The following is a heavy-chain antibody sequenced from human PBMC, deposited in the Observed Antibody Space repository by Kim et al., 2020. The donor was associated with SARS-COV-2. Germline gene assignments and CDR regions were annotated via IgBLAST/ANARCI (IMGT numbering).Heavy chain of an antibody. CDR1: GFTFSSYA. J-gene: IGHJ4*02. Sequence: RGSLRLSCAASGFTFSSYAMSWVRQAPGKGLEWVSAISGSGGSTYYADSVKGRFTISRDNSKNTLYLQMNSLRAEDTAVYYCAKDRRGQNWGQIFNYFDYWGQGTLVTVSS. V-gene: IGHV3-23*01. CDR2: ISGSGGST. CDR3: AKDRRGQNWGQIFNYFDY. D-gene: IGHD7-27*01.